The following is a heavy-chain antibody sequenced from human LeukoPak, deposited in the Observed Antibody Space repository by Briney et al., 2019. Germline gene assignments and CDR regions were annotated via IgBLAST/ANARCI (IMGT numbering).Heavy chain of an antibody. V-gene: IGHV4-61*02. D-gene: IGHD4-23*01. CDR2: IYTSGST. J-gene: IGHJ4*02. Sequence: SETLSLTCTVSGGSISSGSYYWSWIRQPAGKGLEWIGRIYTSGSTNYNPSLKSRVTISVDTSKNQFSLKLSSVTAADTAVYYCARDGDYGGFDYWGQGTLVTVSS. CDR3: ARDGDYGGFDY. CDR1: GGSISSGSYY.